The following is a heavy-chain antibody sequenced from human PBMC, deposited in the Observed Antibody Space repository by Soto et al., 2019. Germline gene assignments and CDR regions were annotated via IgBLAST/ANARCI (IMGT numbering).Heavy chain of an antibody. CDR2: IYPGDSDT. CDR1: GYSFTSYW. CDR3: ARGLPYCSGGSCYSRDYYYMDV. J-gene: IGHJ6*03. V-gene: IGHV5-51*01. D-gene: IGHD2-15*01. Sequence: GESLKISCKGSGYSFTSYWIGWVRQMPGKGLEWMGIIYPGDSDTRYSPSFQGQVTISADKSISTAYLQWSSLKASDTAMYYCARGLPYCSGGSCYSRDYYYMDVWGKGTTVTVSS.